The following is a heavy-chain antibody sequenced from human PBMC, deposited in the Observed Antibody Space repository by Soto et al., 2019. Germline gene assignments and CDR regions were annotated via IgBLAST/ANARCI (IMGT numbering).Heavy chain of an antibody. CDR1: GGSFSGYY. CDR3: ARDKITGLFDY. V-gene: IGHV4-34*01. J-gene: IGHJ4*02. CDR2: SNHSGST. D-gene: IGHD2-8*02. Sequence: QVQLQQWGAGLLKPSETLSLTCAVYGGSFSGYYWTWIRQRPGTGLEWIGESNHSGSTNYNPSLKSRVTISVETSKNQFSLKLTSVTAADTAVYYCARDKITGLFDYWGQGTLVTVSS.